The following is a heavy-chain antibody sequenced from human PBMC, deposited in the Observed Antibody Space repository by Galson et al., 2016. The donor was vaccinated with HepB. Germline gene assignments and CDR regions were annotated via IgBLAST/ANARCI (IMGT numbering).Heavy chain of an antibody. CDR3: TRDWGSSWCLH. V-gene: IGHV3-66*01. CDR1: GFTVSRDY. Sequence: SLRLSCAASGFTVSRDYMSWVRQAPGKGLEWVSDIYSGGTTYYADSVKGRFTNSRDSPKNTLFLQMNSLIVEDTAGYYCTRDWGSSWCLHWGQGTTVTVSS. D-gene: IGHD6-13*01. CDR2: IYSGGTT. J-gene: IGHJ6*02.